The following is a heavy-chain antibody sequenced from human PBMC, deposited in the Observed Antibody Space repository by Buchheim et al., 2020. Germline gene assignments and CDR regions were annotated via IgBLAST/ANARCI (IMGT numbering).Heavy chain of an antibody. Sequence: EVRLVESGGGLVRPGDSLRLSCGASGFLFSTYWMYWVRQVPGKGLVWVSRIRSDGSETNYADSVRGRFAVSRDNARSTLFLQMNSLRVEDTGVYFCARGYNVGYNYYYGMDVWGRGT. CDR3: ARGYNVGYNYYYGMDV. D-gene: IGHD5/OR15-5a*01. V-gene: IGHV3-74*01. CDR1: GFLFSTYW. J-gene: IGHJ6*02. CDR2: IRSDGSET.